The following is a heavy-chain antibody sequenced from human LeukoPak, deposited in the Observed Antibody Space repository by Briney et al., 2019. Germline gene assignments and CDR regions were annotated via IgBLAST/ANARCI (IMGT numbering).Heavy chain of an antibody. CDR2: ISSSGSTI. J-gene: IGHJ5*02. Sequence: PGGSLRLSCAASGFTFSDYYMSWIRQAPGKGLEWVSYISSSGSTIYYADSVKGRFTISRDNSKNTLYLQMNSLRAEDTAVYYCAKDHYYGSGSYYNGPNWFDPWGQGTLVTVSS. D-gene: IGHD3-10*01. CDR1: GFTFSDYY. CDR3: AKDHYYGSGSYYNGPNWFDP. V-gene: IGHV3-11*04.